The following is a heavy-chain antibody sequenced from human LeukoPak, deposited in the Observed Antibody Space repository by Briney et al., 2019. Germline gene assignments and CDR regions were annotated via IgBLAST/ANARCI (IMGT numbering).Heavy chain of an antibody. CDR2: IYTTGST. Sequence: SETLSPTCTVSGVSIANTFYYWNWLRQPAGKGLEWIGRIYTTGSTDYNPPLKSRVTISLDTARNQFSLKLSSVTAADTAVYYCARRQDGHDYWGQGTLVTVSS. CDR1: GVSIANTFYY. J-gene: IGHJ4*02. V-gene: IGHV4-61*02. CDR3: ARRQDGHDY.